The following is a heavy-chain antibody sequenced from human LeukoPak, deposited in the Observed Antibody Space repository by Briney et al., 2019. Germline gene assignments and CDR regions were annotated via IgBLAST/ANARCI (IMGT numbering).Heavy chain of an antibody. D-gene: IGHD6-13*01. CDR3: ARGKRTGYSSSSHFDY. Sequence: SETLSLTCTVSGGSISSSSYFWGWIRQPPGKGLEWIGEINHSGSTNYNPSLKSRVTISVDTSKNQFSLKLSSVTAADTAVYYCARGKRTGYSSSSHFDYWGQGTLVTVSS. V-gene: IGHV4-39*07. CDR2: INHSGST. J-gene: IGHJ4*02. CDR1: GGSISSSSYF.